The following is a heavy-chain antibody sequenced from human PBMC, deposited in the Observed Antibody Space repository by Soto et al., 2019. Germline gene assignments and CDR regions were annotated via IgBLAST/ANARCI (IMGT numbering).Heavy chain of an antibody. D-gene: IGHD6-13*01. V-gene: IGHV3-33*01. CDR3: ARDYSSTSYGFDS. CDR2: IYYDGSNE. CDR1: GFTFSSYG. Sequence: VQLVESGGVVVQPGRSLRLSCAASGFTFSSYGMHWVRQAPGKGLEWVAVIYYDGSNEYYADSVKGRFTISRDNSKNTLYLQMNSLRAEDTAVYYCARDYSSTSYGFDSWGQGTLVTVSS. J-gene: IGHJ4*02.